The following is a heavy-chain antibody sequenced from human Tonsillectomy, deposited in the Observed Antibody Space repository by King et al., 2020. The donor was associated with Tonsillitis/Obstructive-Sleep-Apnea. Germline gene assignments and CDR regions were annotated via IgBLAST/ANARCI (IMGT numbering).Heavy chain of an antibody. CDR1: GFTFSSYS. Sequence: QLVQSGGGLVKPGGSLRLSCAASGFTFSSYSMNWVRQAPGKGLEWVSSISSSSSYIYYADSVNGRFTISRDNAKNSLYLQMNSLRAEDTAVYYCARTKDIAAAGKDYWGQGTLVTVSS. CDR2: ISSSSSYI. V-gene: IGHV3-21*01. CDR3: ARTKDIAAAGKDY. J-gene: IGHJ4*02. D-gene: IGHD6-13*01.